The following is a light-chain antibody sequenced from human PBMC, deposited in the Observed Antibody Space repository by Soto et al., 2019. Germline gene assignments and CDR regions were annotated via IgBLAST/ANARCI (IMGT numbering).Light chain of an antibody. V-gene: IGKV3-15*01. CDR3: QPYVRSGT. Sequence: EFLMAPSPATLSMSPGEIATLSCRASQSVSSNLAWYQQKPGQAPRLLIYGASTRATGIPARFSGSGSGTEFTLTISSLQSEDIAVYYCQPYVRSGTFAQGTNV. CDR1: QSVSSN. J-gene: IGKJ1*01. CDR2: GAS.